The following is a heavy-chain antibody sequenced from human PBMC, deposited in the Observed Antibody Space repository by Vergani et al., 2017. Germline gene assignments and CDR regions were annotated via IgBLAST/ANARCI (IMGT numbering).Heavy chain of an antibody. V-gene: IGHV2-26*01. Sequence: QVTLKESGPVLVKPTETLTLTCTVSGFSLSNARMGVSWIRQPPGKALEWLAHIFSNDEKSYSTSLKSRLTISKDPSKSQVVLTMTNMDPVDTATYYCALLYYDILTGYYPNYFDYWGQGTLVTVSS. J-gene: IGHJ4*02. D-gene: IGHD3-9*01. CDR1: GFSLSNARMG. CDR2: IFSNDEK. CDR3: ALLYYDILTGYYPNYFDY.